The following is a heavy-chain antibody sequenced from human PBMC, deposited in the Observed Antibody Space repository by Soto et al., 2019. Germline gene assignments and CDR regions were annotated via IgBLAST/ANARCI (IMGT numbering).Heavy chain of an antibody. J-gene: IGHJ6*02. D-gene: IGHD5-12*01. Sequence: GASVKVSCKASGGTFSSYAISWVRQAPGQGLEWMGGIIPIFGTANYAQKFQGRVTIAADESTSTAYMELSSLRSEDTAVYYCARWVATRTGDANYYYYYGMDVWGQGTTVTVSS. CDR1: GGTFSSYA. CDR2: IIPIFGTA. CDR3: ARWVATRTGDANYYYYYGMDV. V-gene: IGHV1-69*13.